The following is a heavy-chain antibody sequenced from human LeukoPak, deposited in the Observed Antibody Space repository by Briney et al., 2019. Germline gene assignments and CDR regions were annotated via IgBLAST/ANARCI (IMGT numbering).Heavy chain of an antibody. CDR2: VSGSGSST. CDR1: GFTFSSYA. J-gene: IGHJ4*02. V-gene: IGHV3-23*01. D-gene: IGHD6-13*01. CDR3: ARSGSSWYRFDY. Sequence: PGGSLRLSCEASGFTFSSYAMSWVRQAPGKGLEWVSVVSGSGSSTYSADSVKGRFTISRDNSKNTLFLQMNSLRAKDTAVYYCARSGSSWYRFDYWGQGTLVTVSS.